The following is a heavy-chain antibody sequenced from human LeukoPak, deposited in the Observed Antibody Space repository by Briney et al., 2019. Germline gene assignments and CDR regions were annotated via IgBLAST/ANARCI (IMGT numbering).Heavy chain of an antibody. V-gene: IGHV3-30-3*01. J-gene: IGHJ4*02. CDR3: ARPIDNGSGSYYFPY. CDR1: GFSFHYYA. CDR2: ISYDGTNE. Sequence: GGSLRLSCAASGFSFHYYAMHWVRQAPGKGLEWVAVISYDGTNEYCADSVKGRLTISRDNSKNTLYMQMNSLRPEDTAVYYCARPIDNGSGSYYFPYWGQGTLVTVSS. D-gene: IGHD3-10*01.